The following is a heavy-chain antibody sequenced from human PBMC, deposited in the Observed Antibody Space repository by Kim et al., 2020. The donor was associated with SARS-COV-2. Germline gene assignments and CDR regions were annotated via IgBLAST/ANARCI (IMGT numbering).Heavy chain of an antibody. CDR2: T. J-gene: IGHJ3*02. CDR3: ARYMGTGAFDI. V-gene: IGHV1-46*01. Sequence: TTYAQKCRGRVTNTRDTSTSAVYMDLYSLRFEDTAVYYCARYMGTGAFDIWGQGTMVTVSS. D-gene: IGHD2-21*02.